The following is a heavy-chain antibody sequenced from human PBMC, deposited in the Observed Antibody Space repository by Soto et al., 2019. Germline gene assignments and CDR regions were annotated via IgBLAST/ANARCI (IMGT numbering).Heavy chain of an antibody. J-gene: IGHJ4*02. D-gene: IGHD6-6*01. CDR2: IIPIFGTA. CDR1: GGTFSSYA. CDR3: ARVPSSSSSPDY. Sequence: QVQLVQSGAEVKKPGASVKVSCKASGGTFSSYAISWVRQAPGQGLEWRGGIIPIFGTANYAQKFQGRVTIPADDSPSTAYLELSSLRSEDTAVYYCARVPSSSSSPDYWGQGTLVTVSS. V-gene: IGHV1-69*12.